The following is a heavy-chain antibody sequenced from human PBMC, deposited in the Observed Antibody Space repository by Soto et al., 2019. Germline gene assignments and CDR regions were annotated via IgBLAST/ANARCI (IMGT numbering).Heavy chain of an antibody. J-gene: IGHJ4*02. D-gene: IGHD3-10*01. CDR3: AKSGEGCVTSISFDY. CDR2: ISYDGSNK. CDR1: GFTFSSYG. V-gene: IGHV3-30*18. Sequence: QVQLVESGGGVVQPGRSLRLSCAASGFTFSSYGMHWVRQAPGKGLEWVAVISYDGSNKYYADSVKGRFTISRDNSKNTLYLQMNSLRAEDTAEYYCAKSGEGCVTSISFDYWGQGPLVTVSS.